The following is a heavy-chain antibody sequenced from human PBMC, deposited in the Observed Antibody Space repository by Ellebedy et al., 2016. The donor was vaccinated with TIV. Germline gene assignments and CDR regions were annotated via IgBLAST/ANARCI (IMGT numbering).Heavy chain of an antibody. Sequence: ASVKVSXKVSRYTLTELSMHWVRQAPGKGLEWMGGFDPEDGETIYAQKFQGRVTMTEDTSTDTAYMELSSLRSEDTAVYYCARHRSPPYYYYYYGMDVWGQGTTVTVSS. V-gene: IGHV1-24*01. CDR1: RYTLTELS. CDR2: FDPEDGET. CDR3: ARHRSPPYYYYYYGMDV. J-gene: IGHJ6*02.